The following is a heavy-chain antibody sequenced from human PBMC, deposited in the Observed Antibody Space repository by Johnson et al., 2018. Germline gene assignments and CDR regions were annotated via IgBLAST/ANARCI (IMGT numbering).Heavy chain of an antibody. CDR2: ISWNSADI. CDR1: GFTFDDYA. Sequence: VQLVQSGGGLVQPGRYLRLSCAASGFTFDDYAMHWVRQAPGKGLEWVSGISWNSADIGYADSVKGRFTISRDNAKNSLYLQMNRLRADDTALYYWAKDTEAQSASYWPKRSTFDYWGQGTLVTVSS. D-gene: IGHD2-8*02. V-gene: IGHV3-9*01. CDR3: AKDTEAQSASYWPKRSTFDY. J-gene: IGHJ4*02.